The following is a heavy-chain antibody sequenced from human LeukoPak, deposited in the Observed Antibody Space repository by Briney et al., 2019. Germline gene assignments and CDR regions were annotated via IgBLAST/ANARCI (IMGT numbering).Heavy chain of an antibody. CDR2: MNPNSDNR. Sequence: ASVKVSCKASGYTFNSYDTNWVRQATGQGLEWMGWMNPNSDNRGFAQKFQGRVTITRNTSISTAYMELSSLRSEDTAVYYCARDVGSGSYYFDYWGQGTLATVSS. V-gene: IGHV1-8*01. J-gene: IGHJ4*02. CDR1: GYTFNSYD. CDR3: ARDVGSGSYYFDY. D-gene: IGHD3-10*01.